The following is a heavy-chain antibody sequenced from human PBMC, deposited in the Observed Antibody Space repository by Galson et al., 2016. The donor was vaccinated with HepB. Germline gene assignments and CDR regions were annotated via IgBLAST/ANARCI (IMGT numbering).Heavy chain of an antibody. CDR3: ARDNAWFGERKFYYYYGLDV. V-gene: IGHV3-33*05. CDR1: GFVFSSYG. D-gene: IGHD3-10*01. CDR2: TSYDGITT. Sequence: SLRLSCAVSGFVFSSYGMHWVRQTPGKGLEWMAFTSYDGITTYCVDSVKGRFTISRDNSDNTMYLQMSSLRAEDTAVYYCARDNAWFGERKFYYYYGLDVWGQGTTVTVSS. J-gene: IGHJ6*02.